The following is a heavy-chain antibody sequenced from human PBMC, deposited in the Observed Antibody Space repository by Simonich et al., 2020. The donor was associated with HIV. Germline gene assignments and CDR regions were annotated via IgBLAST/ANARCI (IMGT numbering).Heavy chain of an antibody. J-gene: IGHJ1*01. CDR1: GGSFSGYY. D-gene: IGHD1-26*01. Sequence: QVQLQQWGAGLLKPSETLSLTCAVYGGSFSGYYWSWIRQPPGKGLEWIGEINHSGSTNDNPSLKSRVTISVDTSKNQFSLKLSSVTAADTAVYYCARLTASGLGEYFQHWGQGTLVTVSS. CDR3: ARLTASGLGEYFQH. V-gene: IGHV4-34*01. CDR2: INHSGST.